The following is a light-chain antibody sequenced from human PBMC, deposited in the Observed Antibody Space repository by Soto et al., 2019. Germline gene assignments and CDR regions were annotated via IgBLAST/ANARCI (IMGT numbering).Light chain of an antibody. Sequence: EIVLTQSPATLFLSPGGRATLSCRASQSVSSYLAWYQQKFGQAPRLLIYDAYNRATGITARFSGSGSATDFTLTISSLEPEDFAIYYCQPRYNWPLTVGPGTRLDIK. V-gene: IGKV3-11*01. J-gene: IGKJ5*01. CDR1: QSVSSY. CDR2: DAY. CDR3: QPRYNWPLT.